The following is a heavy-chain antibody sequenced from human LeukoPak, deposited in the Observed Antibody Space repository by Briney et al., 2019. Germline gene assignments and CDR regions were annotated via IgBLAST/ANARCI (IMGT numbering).Heavy chain of an antibody. CDR3: AREEWLVQGRYYYYYMVV. CDR1: GFTFSSYS. Sequence: PGGSLRLSCAASGFTFSSYSMNWVRQAPGKGLEWVSSISSSSTYIYYVDSVKGRFTISRDNAKNSLYLQMNSLRAEDTAVYYCAREEWLVQGRYYYYYMVVWGKGTTVTVS. J-gene: IGHJ6*03. D-gene: IGHD6-19*01. V-gene: IGHV3-21*01. CDR2: ISSSSTYI.